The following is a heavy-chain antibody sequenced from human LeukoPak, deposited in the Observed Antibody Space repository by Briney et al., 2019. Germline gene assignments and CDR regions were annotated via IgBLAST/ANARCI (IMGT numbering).Heavy chain of an antibody. CDR3: ARQGYTASYYFLDF. V-gene: IGHV4-4*07. CDR2: IYTTGST. J-gene: IGHJ4*02. CDR1: PNFLRSYH. D-gene: IGHD1-26*01. Sequence: SETLSLTGPGSPNFLRSYHWTAICQPPVKGLERIGRIYTTGSTKFTPSLKSRLTMSMDPSTNQLSLKLSLKLTSVTAADTAVYFCARQGYTASYYFLDFWSQGTLVTVSP.